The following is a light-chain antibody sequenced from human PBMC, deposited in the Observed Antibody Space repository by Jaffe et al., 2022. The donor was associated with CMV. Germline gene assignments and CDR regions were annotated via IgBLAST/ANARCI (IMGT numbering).Light chain of an antibody. CDR2: GAS. V-gene: IGKV3-20*01. J-gene: IGKJ5*01. Sequence: EVVLTQSPGTLSLSPGERATLSCRASQSIDSSYLAWYQQKPGQAPRLLIYGASSRATGIPDRFSGSGSGTDFTLTISRLEPDDFALYYCQHYGNSLITFGQGTRLEIK. CDR3: QHYGNSLIT. CDR1: QSIDSSY.